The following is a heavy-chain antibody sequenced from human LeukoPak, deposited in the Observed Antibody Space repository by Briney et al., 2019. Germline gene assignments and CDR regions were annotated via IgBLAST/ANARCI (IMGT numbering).Heavy chain of an antibody. J-gene: IGHJ5*02. CDR2: IIPIFGTA. V-gene: IGHV1-69*13. CDR1: GGTFTSYA. CDR3: ARGLDCSGGSCYRSPSGYNWFDP. D-gene: IGHD2-15*01. Sequence: GASVKVSCKASGGTFTSYAISWVRQAPGQGLEWMGGIIPIFGTANYAQKFQGRVTITADESTSTAYMELSSLRSEDTAVYYCARGLDCSGGSCYRSPSGYNWFDPWGQGTLVTVSS.